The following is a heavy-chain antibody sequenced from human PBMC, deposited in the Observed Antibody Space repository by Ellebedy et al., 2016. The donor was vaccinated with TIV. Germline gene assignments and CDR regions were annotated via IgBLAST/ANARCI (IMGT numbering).Heavy chain of an antibody. V-gene: IGHV1-69*06. CDR3: ARGNWNDHFDY. J-gene: IGHJ4*02. Sequence: SVKVSCXASGGTFSSYAISWVRQAPGQGLEWMGGIIPIFGTANYAQKFQGRVTITADKSTSTAYMELSSLRSEDTAVYYCARGNWNDHFDYWGQGTLVTVSS. CDR2: IIPIFGTA. D-gene: IGHD1-1*01. CDR1: GGTFSSYA.